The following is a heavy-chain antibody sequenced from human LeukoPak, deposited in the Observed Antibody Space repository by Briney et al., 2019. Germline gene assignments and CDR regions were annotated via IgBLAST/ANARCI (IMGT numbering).Heavy chain of an antibody. CDR3: ARGSLYYDSTATPLDY. Sequence: SETLSLTCTVSGGSISSSSYYWGWIRQPPGKGLEWIGSIYYSGSTYYNPSLKSRVTISVDTSKNQFSLKLSSVTAADTAVYYCARGSLYYDSTATPLDYWGQGTLVTVSS. D-gene: IGHD3-22*01. CDR1: GGSISSSSYY. V-gene: IGHV4-39*01. J-gene: IGHJ4*02. CDR2: IYYSGST.